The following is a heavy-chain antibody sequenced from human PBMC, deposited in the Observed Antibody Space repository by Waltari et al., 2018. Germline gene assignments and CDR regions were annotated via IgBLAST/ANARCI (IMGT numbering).Heavy chain of an antibody. J-gene: IGHJ3*02. CDR1: GVSIRSGEYY. D-gene: IGHD3-3*01. Sequence: QVQLQASGPGLVKPLQTLSLTCTVSGVSIRSGEYYWSWIRQPAGKGLEWIGYIYTSGRATYNPSLKSRVSMSIDTFKNQFSLNLKSVTAADTAVYYCALVRVVNAFDIWGQGTMVTVSS. CDR3: ALVRVVNAFDI. CDR2: IYTSGRA. V-gene: IGHV4-61*09.